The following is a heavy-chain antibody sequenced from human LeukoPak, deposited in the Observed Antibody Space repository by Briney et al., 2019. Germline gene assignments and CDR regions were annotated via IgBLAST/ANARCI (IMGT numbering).Heavy chain of an antibody. D-gene: IGHD2-2*01. CDR3: AKDLNCSSTGCRSFNFDY. J-gene: IGHJ4*02. CDR2: IWYDGSNK. V-gene: IGHV3-33*06. CDR1: GFTFSSYG. Sequence: GGSLRLSCAASGFTFSSYGMHWVRQAPGKGLEWVAVIWYDGSNKYYADSVKGRFTISRDNSKNTLYLQMNSLRAEDTAVYYCAKDLNCSSTGCRSFNFDYWGQGTLVTVSS.